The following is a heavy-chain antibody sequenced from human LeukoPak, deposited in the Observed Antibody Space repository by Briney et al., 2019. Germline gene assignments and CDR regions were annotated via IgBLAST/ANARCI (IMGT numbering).Heavy chain of an antibody. V-gene: IGHV3-48*04. CDR3: ARAGGHRNGGYDY. J-gene: IGHJ4*02. Sequence: GGSLRLSCAASGFTFNTYIMNWVRQAPGKGLEWVSYIRNSTNAIYYADSVRGRFTISRDNAKNSLYLQMNSLRAEDTAVYYCARAGGHRNGGYDYWGQGTLVTVSS. D-gene: IGHD5-12*01. CDR2: IRNSTNAI. CDR1: GFTFNTYI.